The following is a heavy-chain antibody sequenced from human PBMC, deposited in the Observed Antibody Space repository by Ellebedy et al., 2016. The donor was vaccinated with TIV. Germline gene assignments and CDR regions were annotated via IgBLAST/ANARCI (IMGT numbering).Heavy chain of an antibody. CDR3: ARELAAAGFFDY. CDR2: ISSSNHYI. CDR1: GFTFSSYS. V-gene: IGHV3-21*01. D-gene: IGHD6-13*01. Sequence: GESLKISCAASGFTFSSYSMNWVCQAPGKGLEWVSSISSSNHYIYYADSVKGRFTISRDNAKNSLYLQMNSLRAEDTAVFYCARELAAAGFFDYWGQGTLVTVSS. J-gene: IGHJ4*02.